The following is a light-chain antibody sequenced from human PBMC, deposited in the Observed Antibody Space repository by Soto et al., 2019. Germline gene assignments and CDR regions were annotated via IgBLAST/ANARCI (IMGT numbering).Light chain of an antibody. CDR1: QSISNY. CDR3: QQAYTIPWT. J-gene: IGKJ1*01. CDR2: GAT. V-gene: IGKV1-39*01. Sequence: DFQVTQFPSXLSASLGETITITCRSRQSISNYVNWYQQRPGKAPKALIYGATGLQSGVPSRFSGRGSGTEFTLTITGLQPEDFATYWCQQAYTIPWTFGQGTKVEAK.